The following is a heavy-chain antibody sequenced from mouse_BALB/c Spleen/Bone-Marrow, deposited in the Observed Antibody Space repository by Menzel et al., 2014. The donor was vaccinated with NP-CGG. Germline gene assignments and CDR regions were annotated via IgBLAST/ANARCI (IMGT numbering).Heavy chain of an antibody. Sequence: LQQSGAELVKPGASVKLSCTASGFNIKDTYMHWVKQRPEQGLEWIGRIGPANGNTKYDPKFQGKATITADTSSDTAYLQLSSLTSEDTAVYYCARYGRRFYAMDYWGQGTSVTVSS. D-gene: IGHD1-1*01. CDR2: IGPANGNT. V-gene: IGHV14-3*02. CDR3: ARYGRRFYAMDY. CDR1: GFNIKDTY. J-gene: IGHJ4*01.